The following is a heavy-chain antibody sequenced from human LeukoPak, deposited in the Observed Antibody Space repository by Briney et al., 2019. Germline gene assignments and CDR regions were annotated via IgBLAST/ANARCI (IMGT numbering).Heavy chain of an antibody. V-gene: IGHV3-23*01. CDR1: GFTFSSYS. CDR3: ARRGGSNGWGDFDI. J-gene: IGHJ3*02. CDR2: ISGSSDNT. Sequence: HPGGSLRLSCAASGFTFSSYSMNWVRQAPGKGLAWVSSISGSSDNTFYADSVKGRFTISRDNSRSTLYLQMNSLSREDMALYYCARRGGSNGWGDFDIWGQGTMVTVSS. D-gene: IGHD6-19*01.